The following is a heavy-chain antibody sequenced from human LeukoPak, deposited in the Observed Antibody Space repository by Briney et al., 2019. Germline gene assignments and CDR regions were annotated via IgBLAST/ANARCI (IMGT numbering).Heavy chain of an antibody. D-gene: IGHD5-24*01. Sequence: SETLSLTCTVSGGSISSSPYHWGWIRQPPGKGLEWIGSVYYSGTTYCNPSFKSRVTISVDTSKNQFSLRLTSVIAADTAVYYCARDLRVIRGGYNIFKQIDYWGQGTLVTVSS. V-gene: IGHV4-39*07. CDR1: GGSISSSPYH. CDR2: VYYSGTT. CDR3: ARDLRVIRGGYNIFKQIDY. J-gene: IGHJ4*02.